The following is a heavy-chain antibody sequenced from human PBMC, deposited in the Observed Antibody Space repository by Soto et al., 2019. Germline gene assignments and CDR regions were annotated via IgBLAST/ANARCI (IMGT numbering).Heavy chain of an antibody. Sequence: EVQLVESGGGLVQPGGSLRLSCAASGFTVSSNYMYWVRQAPGKGLECVSILYSGGSTDRADSVKGRFTISRDNSKNTLYLQMNSLRAEDTAVYYCARRHYYGSDWGQGTLVTVSS. D-gene: IGHD3-10*01. CDR3: ARRHYYGSD. CDR2: LYSGGST. V-gene: IGHV3-66*04. J-gene: IGHJ4*02. CDR1: GFTVSSNY.